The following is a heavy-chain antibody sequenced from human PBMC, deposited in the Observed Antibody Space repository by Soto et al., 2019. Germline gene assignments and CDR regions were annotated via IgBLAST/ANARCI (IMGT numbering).Heavy chain of an antibody. D-gene: IGHD2-15*01. V-gene: IGHV3-23*01. J-gene: IGHJ5*02. CDR3: AKNPRIVVVVAATPPLFDP. CDR1: GFTFSSYA. CDR2: ISGSGGST. Sequence: PGGSLRLSCAASGFTFSSYAMSWVRQAPGKELEWVSAISGSGGSTYYADYVKGRFTISRDNSKNTLYPQMNSLRAEDTAVYYCAKNPRIVVVVAATPPLFDPWGQGTLVTVSS.